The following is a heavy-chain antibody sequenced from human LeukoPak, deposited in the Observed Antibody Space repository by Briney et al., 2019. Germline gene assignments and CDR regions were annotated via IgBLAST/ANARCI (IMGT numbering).Heavy chain of an antibody. CDR2: ISGSGGST. CDR3: AESPPTYYYDSSGYYGVDYFDY. V-gene: IGHV3-23*01. CDR1: GGSISIGSYY. Sequence: ETLSLTCTVSGGSISIGSYYWGWIRQPPGKGLEWVSAISGSGGSTYYADSVKGRFTISRDNSKNTLYLQMNSLRAEDTAVYYCAESPPTYYYDSSGYYGVDYFDYWGQGTLVTVSS. J-gene: IGHJ4*02. D-gene: IGHD3-22*01.